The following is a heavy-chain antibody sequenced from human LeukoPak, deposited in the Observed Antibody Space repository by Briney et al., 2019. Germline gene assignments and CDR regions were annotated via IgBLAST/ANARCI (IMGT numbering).Heavy chain of an antibody. Sequence: PGGSLRLSCAAYGFTFSSYEMNWVRQAPGKGQERVSYISSSGSTIYYADSVKGRFTISRDNAKNSLYLQMNSLRAEDTAVYYCAREDIAGFGAFDIWGQGTMVTVSS. CDR2: ISSSGSTI. J-gene: IGHJ3*02. V-gene: IGHV3-48*03. D-gene: IGHD2-15*01. CDR3: AREDIAGFGAFDI. CDR1: GFTFSSYE.